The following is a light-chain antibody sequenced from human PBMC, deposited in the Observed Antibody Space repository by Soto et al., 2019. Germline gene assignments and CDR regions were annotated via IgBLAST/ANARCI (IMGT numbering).Light chain of an antibody. J-gene: IGLJ2*01. CDR3: SSYTRSGIPRVI. Sequence: QSALTQPASGSGSPGQAITISCTGASSDIGDYNYVSWYHQHPGKAPKLMIYDVNNRPSGVANRFAGSKSGNTASMTVAGLQAYDEAEYYRSSYTRSGIPRVIFGGGT. CDR1: SSDIGDYNY. CDR2: DVN. V-gene: IGLV2-14*03.